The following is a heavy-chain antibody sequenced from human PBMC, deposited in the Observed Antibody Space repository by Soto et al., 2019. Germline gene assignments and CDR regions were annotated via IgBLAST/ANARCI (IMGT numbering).Heavy chain of an antibody. CDR2: INSDGSST. CDR1: GFTFSSYW. Sequence: EVQLVESGGGLVQPGGSLRLSCAASGFTFSSYWMHWVRQAPGKGLVWVSRINSDGSSTSYADSVKGRFTISRDNAKNTLYLQMNSLRAVDTAVYYCARDLGGIAAAGTNWFDPWGQGTLVTVSS. CDR3: ARDLGGIAAAGTNWFDP. D-gene: IGHD6-13*01. V-gene: IGHV3-74*01. J-gene: IGHJ5*02.